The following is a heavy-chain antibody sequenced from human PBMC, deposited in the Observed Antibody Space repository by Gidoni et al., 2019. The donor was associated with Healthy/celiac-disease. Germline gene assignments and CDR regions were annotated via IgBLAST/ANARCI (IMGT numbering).Heavy chain of an antibody. V-gene: IGHV3-66*01. D-gene: IGHD3-3*01. CDR1: GFTVSSNY. Sequence: EVQLVESGGGLVQPGGSLRLSCAASGFTVSSNYMSWVRQAPGKGLEWVSVIYSGGSTYYADSVKGRFTISRDNSKNTLYLQMNSLRAEDTAVYYCARDSDFLSIEEGPLADYWGQGTLVTVSS. CDR2: IYSGGST. CDR3: ARDSDFLSIEEGPLADY. J-gene: IGHJ4*02.